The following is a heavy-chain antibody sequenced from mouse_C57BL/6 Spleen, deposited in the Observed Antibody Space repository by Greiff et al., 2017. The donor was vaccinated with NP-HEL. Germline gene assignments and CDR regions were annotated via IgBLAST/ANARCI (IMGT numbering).Heavy chain of an antibody. CDR3: ARWRYYGSSSYAMDY. CDR2: IYPGDGDT. D-gene: IGHD1-1*01. Sequence: QVQLQQSGPELVKPGASVKISCKASGYAFSSSWMNWVKQRPGKGLEWIGRIYPGDGDTNYNGKFKGKATLTADKSSSTAYMQLSSLTSEDSAVYSCARWRYYGSSSYAMDYWGQGTSVTVSS. J-gene: IGHJ4*01. V-gene: IGHV1-82*01. CDR1: GYAFSSSW.